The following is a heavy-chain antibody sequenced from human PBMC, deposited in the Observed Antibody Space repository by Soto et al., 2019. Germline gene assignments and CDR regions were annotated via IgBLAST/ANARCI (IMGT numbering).Heavy chain of an antibody. J-gene: IGHJ6*02. CDR3: VAYYDFWIGYSRPYYYGMDV. CDR2: TYYRSKWYN. D-gene: IGHD3-3*01. CDR1: GDSVSSNSAA. Sequence: SQTLSLTCXISGDSVSSNSAAWNWIRQSPSRGLEWLGRTYYRSKWYNDYAVAVKSRITINPDTSKNQFSLQLNSVTPEDTAVYYCVAYYDFWIGYSRPYYYGMDVWGQGTTVTVSS. V-gene: IGHV6-1*01.